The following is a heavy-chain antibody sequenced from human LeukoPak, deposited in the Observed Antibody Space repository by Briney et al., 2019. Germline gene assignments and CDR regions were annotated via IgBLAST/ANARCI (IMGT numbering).Heavy chain of an antibody. CDR1: GFTFSSYG. J-gene: IGHJ4*02. V-gene: IGHV3-23*01. CDR3: AKDEEYSYVPDY. Sequence: GWTLTLSCAASGFTFSSYGMSWVRQAPGKELEGVSAISCSGGSTYYADSVKGRFTISRDNSKNTLYLQMNSLRAEDTAVYYCAKDEEYSYVPDYWGQGTLVTVSS. CDR2: ISCSGGST. D-gene: IGHD5-18*01.